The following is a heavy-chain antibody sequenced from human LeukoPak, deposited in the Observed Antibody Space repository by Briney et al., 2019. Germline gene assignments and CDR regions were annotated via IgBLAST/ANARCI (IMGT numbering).Heavy chain of an antibody. CDR1: GFTFSSYA. CDR2: ISYDGSNK. D-gene: IGHD3-10*01. Sequence: GGSLRLSCAASGFTFSSYAMHWVRQAPGKGLEWVAVISYDGSNKYYTDSVKGRFTISRDNSKNTLYLQMNSLRAEDTAVYYCARDHNYYGSGSYGRGLDYWGQGTLVTVSS. J-gene: IGHJ4*02. CDR3: ARDHNYYGSGSYGRGLDY. V-gene: IGHV3-30-3*01.